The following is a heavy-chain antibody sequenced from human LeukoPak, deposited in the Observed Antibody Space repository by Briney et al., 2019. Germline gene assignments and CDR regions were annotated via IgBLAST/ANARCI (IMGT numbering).Heavy chain of an antibody. J-gene: IGHJ5*02. D-gene: IGHD3-3*01. CDR2: INHSGST. V-gene: IGHV4-34*01. CDR1: GGSFSGYY. CDR3: ARVYYDFWSGSKNWFDP. Sequence: SETLSLTCAVYGGSFSGYYWSRIRQPPGKGLEWIGEINHSGSTNYNPSLKSRVTISVDTSKNRFSLRLTSVTAADTAVYYCARVYYDFWSGSKNWFDPWGQGTLVTVSS.